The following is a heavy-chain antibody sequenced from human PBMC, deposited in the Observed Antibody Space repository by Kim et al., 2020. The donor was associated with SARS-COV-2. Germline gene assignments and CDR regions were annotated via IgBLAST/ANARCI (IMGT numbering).Heavy chain of an antibody. Sequence: SNKYYADSVKGRFTISSDNSKNTLYLQMNSLRAEDTAVYYCAKDSGCFDYWGQGTLVTVSS. V-gene: IGHV3-30*02. CDR2: SNK. J-gene: IGHJ4*02. CDR3: AKDSGCFDY. D-gene: IGHD3-10*01.